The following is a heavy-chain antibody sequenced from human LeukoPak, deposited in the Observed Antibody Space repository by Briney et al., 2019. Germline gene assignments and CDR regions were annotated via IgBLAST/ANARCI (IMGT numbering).Heavy chain of an antibody. J-gene: IGHJ5*02. CDR3: ARRVSRRNWFDP. V-gene: IGHV1-8*01. CDR1: GYTFTSYD. CDR2: MNPNSGNT. D-gene: IGHD6-13*01. Sequence: ASVKVSCKASGYTFTSYDINWVRQATGQGLEWMGWMNPNSGNTGYAQKFQGRVTMTRNTSISTAYMELSSLRSEDTAVYYCARRVSRRNWFDPWGQGTLVTVSS.